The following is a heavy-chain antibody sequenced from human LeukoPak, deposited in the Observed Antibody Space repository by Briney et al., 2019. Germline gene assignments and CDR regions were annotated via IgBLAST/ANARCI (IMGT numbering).Heavy chain of an antibody. Sequence: SETLSLTCTVSGGSISSYYWNWIRQPPGKGLEWIGYIYYSGSTNYNPTLKSRVTILVDTSKNQFSLRLSSVHAADTAVYYCAREYSSSSGRRAFDIWGQGTMVTVSS. CDR2: IYYSGST. CDR1: GGSISSYY. V-gene: IGHV4-59*08. CDR3: AREYSSSSGRRAFDI. J-gene: IGHJ3*02. D-gene: IGHD6-6*01.